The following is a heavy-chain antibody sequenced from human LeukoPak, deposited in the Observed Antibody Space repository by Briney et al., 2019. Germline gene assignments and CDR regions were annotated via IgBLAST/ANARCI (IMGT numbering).Heavy chain of an antibody. V-gene: IGHV3-73*01. CDR3: TRMYDTGVVVSSFDY. CDR1: GFIFSDSA. Sequence: SGGSLRLSCAASGFIFSDSAIHWVRQASGKGLEWVGRIRSKANNYATAYAASVKGRFTVSRDESKNTAYVEMNSLKSEDTAVYYCTRMYDTGVVVSSFDYWGQGAQVTVSS. CDR2: IRSKANNYAT. J-gene: IGHJ4*02. D-gene: IGHD3-22*01.